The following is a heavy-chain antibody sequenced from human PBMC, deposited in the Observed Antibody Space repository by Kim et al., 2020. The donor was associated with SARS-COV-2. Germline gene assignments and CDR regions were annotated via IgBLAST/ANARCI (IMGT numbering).Heavy chain of an antibody. D-gene: IGHD3-22*01. CDR1: GFTFSSYS. V-gene: IGHV3-21*01. CDR3: ARDRINHYYDSSGHPI. CDR2: ISSSSSYI. Sequence: GGSLRLSCAASGFTFSSYSMNWVRQAPGKGLEWVSSISSSSSYIYYADSVKGRFTISRDNAKNSLYLQMNSLRAEDTAVYYCARDRINHYYDSSGHPIWGQGTMVTVSS. J-gene: IGHJ3*02.